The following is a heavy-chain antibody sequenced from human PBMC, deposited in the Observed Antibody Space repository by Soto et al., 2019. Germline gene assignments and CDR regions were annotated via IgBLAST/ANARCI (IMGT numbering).Heavy chain of an antibody. CDR1: GYTFTSYY. CDR3: ATLFGWLLYPIDDFDY. D-gene: IGHD3-3*01. J-gene: IGHJ4*02. V-gene: IGHV1-46*01. CDR2: INPSGET. Sequence: ASVKVSCKASGYTFTSYYMHWVRQAPGQGLEWMGIINPSGETIYAQKFQGRVTMTEDTSTDTAYMELSSLRSEDTAVYYCATLFGWLLYPIDDFDYWGQGTLVTAPQ.